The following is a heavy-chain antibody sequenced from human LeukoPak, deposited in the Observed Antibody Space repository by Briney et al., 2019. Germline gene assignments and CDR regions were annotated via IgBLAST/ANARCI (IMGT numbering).Heavy chain of an antibody. CDR3: ARDRHIVVVPAAIPEAFDI. V-gene: IGHV4-59*12. D-gene: IGHD2-2*02. Sequence: SETLSLTCTVSGGSISSYYWSWIRQPPGKGLEWIGYIYYSGSTNYNPSLKSRVTISVDTSKNQFSLKVSSVTAADTAVYYCARDRHIVVVPAAIPEAFDIWGQGTMVTVSS. CDR2: IYYSGST. J-gene: IGHJ3*02. CDR1: GGSISSYY.